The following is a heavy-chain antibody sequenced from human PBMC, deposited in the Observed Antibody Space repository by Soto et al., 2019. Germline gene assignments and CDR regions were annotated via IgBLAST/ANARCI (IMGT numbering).Heavy chain of an antibody. CDR2: ISYDGSNK. CDR3: ARDARVPDIVLMVYAKGMDV. V-gene: IGHV3-30-3*01. J-gene: IGHJ6*02. CDR1: GFTFSSYA. D-gene: IGHD2-8*01. Sequence: PGGSLRTSCAASGFTFSSYAMNCVRQAPGKGLEWVAVISYDGSNKYYADSVKGRFTISRDNSKNTLYLQMNSLRAEDTAVYYCARDARVPDIVLMVYAKGMDVWGQGTTVTVSS.